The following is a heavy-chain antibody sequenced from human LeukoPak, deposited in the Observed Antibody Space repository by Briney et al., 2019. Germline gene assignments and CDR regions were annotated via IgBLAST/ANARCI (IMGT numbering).Heavy chain of an antibody. CDR1: GFTLSDYS. CDR3: ARGLEGLTAAGDS. J-gene: IGHJ4*02. D-gene: IGHD6-13*01. CDR2: IAARSNYI. V-gene: IGHV3-21*01. Sequence: GGSLRLSCEVSGFTLSDYSMKWARQAPGGWLECVSYIAARSNYIDYAHSVKGGFTISRDHARNTVYLQMSSLRAEDPAVYFCARGLEGLTAAGDSWGQGTLVTVSS.